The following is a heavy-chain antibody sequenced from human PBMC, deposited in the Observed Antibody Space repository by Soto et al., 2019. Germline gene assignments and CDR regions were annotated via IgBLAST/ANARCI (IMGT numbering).Heavy chain of an antibody. CDR2: IYYSGST. CDR3: ARHRAYYDIFTARNDAFDI. D-gene: IGHD3-9*01. CDR1: GGSISSSSYY. V-gene: IGHV4-39*01. Sequence: SETLSLTCTVSGGSISSSSYYWGWIRQPPGKGLEWIGSIYYSGSTYYNPSLKSRVTISVDTSKNQFSLKLSSVTAADTAVYYCARHRAYYDIFTARNDAFDIWGQGTMVTVSS. J-gene: IGHJ3*02.